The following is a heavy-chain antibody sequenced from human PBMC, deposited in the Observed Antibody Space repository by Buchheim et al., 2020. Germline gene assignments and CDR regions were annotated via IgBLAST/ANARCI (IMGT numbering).Heavy chain of an antibody. CDR3: VKDLPNSGFAYDY. D-gene: IGHD5-12*01. V-gene: IGHV3-74*01. CDR1: GFTFSRYW. Sequence: EVQLVESGGGLVQPGGSLRLSCAASGFTFSRYWMHWVRQAPGKGLMWVSRVNSDGSGTGYADSVKGRFTISRDNAKHTLYLQMNSLRAEDTAVYYCVKDLPNSGFAYDYWGQGSL. J-gene: IGHJ4*02. CDR2: VNSDGSGT.